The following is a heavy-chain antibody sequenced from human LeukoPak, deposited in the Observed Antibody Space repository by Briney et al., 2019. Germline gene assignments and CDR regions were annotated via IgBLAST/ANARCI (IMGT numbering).Heavy chain of an antibody. CDR2: IRSKAYDGTT. Sequence: PGGSLRLSCTASGFTFGDYAMSWVRQAPGKGLEWVGFIRSKAYDGTTEYAASVKGRFTISSDDSKSIAYLQMNSLKTEEAAVYYCTRDEELRYFDWLFNFDYWGQGTLVTVSS. CDR1: GFTFGDYA. CDR3: TRDEELRYFDWLFNFDY. J-gene: IGHJ4*02. D-gene: IGHD3-9*01. V-gene: IGHV3-49*04.